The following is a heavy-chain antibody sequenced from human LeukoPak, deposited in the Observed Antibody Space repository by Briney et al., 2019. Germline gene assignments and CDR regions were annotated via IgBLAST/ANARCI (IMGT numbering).Heavy chain of an antibody. CDR3: AKDIWIGGGSGSYFDY. CDR1: EFTFSSYG. Sequence: GGSLRLSCAASEFTFSSYGMYWVRQAPGKGLEWVALISYDGYKKNYADSVKGRFIISRDNSKNTLYLQMNSLGAEDTAVYYCAKDIWIGGGSGSYFDYWGQGTLVTVSS. D-gene: IGHD3-10*01. J-gene: IGHJ4*02. V-gene: IGHV3-30*18. CDR2: ISYDGYKK.